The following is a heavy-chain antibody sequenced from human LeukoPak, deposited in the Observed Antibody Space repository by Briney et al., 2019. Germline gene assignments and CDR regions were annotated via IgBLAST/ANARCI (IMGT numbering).Heavy chain of an antibody. J-gene: IGHJ5*02. CDR2: INGRGDNT. CDR3: AKDRVSPGFNWFDP. D-gene: IGHD2/OR15-2a*01. V-gene: IGHV3-23*01. Sequence: GGSLRLSCAASGDIISSYAMSWVRQAPGKGLEWVSAINGRGDNTYYADFVKGRFTISRDNSKSTVYLRMNSLRTEDTAVYYCAKDRVSPGFNWFDPWGQGTLVTVSS. CDR1: GDIISSYA.